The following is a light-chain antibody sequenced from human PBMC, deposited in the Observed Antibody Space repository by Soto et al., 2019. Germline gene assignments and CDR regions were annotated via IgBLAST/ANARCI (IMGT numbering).Light chain of an antibody. Sequence: DIQMTQSPSTLSASVGDRVTITCRASQSISSWLAWYQQKPGKAPKLLIYKASSLEGGVPSRFSGSGSGTKFTLTISSLQPDDFATYYCQQYNSYSRTFGQGTKV. V-gene: IGKV1-5*03. J-gene: IGKJ1*01. CDR3: QQYNSYSRT. CDR2: KAS. CDR1: QSISSW.